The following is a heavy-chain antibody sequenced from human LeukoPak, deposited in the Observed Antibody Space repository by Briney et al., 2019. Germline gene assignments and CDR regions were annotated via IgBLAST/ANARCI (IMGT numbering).Heavy chain of an antibody. V-gene: IGHV1-18*01. D-gene: IGHD2-2*01. J-gene: IGHJ3*01. CDR3: ARRFCSSVSCYDGDAFDV. Sequence: GASAKVSCKASGHTFVSYGISWVRQAPGQGLEWMGWISVYNGKINYAQKFQGRVTMTTDTSTSTAYLELRSLTSEDTAVYYCARRFCSSVSCYDGDAFDVWGQGTLVTVSS. CDR2: ISVYNGKI. CDR1: GHTFVSYG.